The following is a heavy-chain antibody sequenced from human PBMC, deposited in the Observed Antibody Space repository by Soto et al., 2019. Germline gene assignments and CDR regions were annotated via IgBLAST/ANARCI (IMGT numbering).Heavy chain of an antibody. D-gene: IGHD3-10*01. J-gene: IGHJ3*02. CDR2: ISGSGGST. V-gene: IGHV3-23*01. Sequence: GGSLRLSCAASGFTFSSYAMSWVRQAPGKGLEWVSAISGSGGSTYYADSVKGRFTISRDNSKNTLYLQMNSLRAEDTAVYYCAKVAEVTMVRGVSAIHDAFDIWGQGTMVTVSS. CDR3: AKVAEVTMVRGVSAIHDAFDI. CDR1: GFTFSSYA.